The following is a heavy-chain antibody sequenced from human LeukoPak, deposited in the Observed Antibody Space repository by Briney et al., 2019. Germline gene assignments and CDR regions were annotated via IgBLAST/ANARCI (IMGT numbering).Heavy chain of an antibody. CDR3: VRDLGSWDIAAAGTTDGY. D-gene: IGHD6-13*01. Sequence: PGGSLRLSCAASGFTFSSYSMNWVRQAPGKGLEWVSYISSSSSTIYYADSVRGRFTISRDNSKNTLYLQMNSLRAEDTAVYYCVRDLGSWDIAAAGTTDGYWGQGTLVAVSS. CDR2: ISSSSSTI. V-gene: IGHV3-48*01. J-gene: IGHJ4*02. CDR1: GFTFSSYS.